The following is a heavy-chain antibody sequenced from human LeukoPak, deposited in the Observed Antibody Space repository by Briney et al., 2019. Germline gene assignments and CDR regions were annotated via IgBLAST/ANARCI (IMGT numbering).Heavy chain of an antibody. CDR1: GGSISSYY. D-gene: IGHD3-10*01. CDR2: IYYSGST. V-gene: IGHV4-39*01. J-gene: IGHJ6*03. CDR3: ARGTQYYYGSGSYRANEYYYYMDV. Sequence: SETLSLTCTVSGGSISSYYWGWIRQPPGKGLEWIGSIYYSGSTYYNPSLKSRVTISVDTSKNQFSLKLSSVTAADTAVYYCARGTQYYYGSGSYRANEYYYYMDVWGKGTTVTISS.